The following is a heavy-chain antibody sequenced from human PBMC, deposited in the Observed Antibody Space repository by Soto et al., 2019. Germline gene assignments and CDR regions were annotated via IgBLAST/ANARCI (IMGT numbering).Heavy chain of an antibody. CDR3: ASQQQWLDY. CDR2: TYYRSKWFT. V-gene: IGHV6-1*01. Sequence: SQTLSLTCAISGDSVSSNSAAWNWIRQSPSRGLEWLGRTYYRSKWFTGYAVSVQSRIRINADTSKNQFSLQLNSVTPEDSAVYYCASQQQWLDYWRQRTPVTVSS. J-gene: IGHJ4*02. CDR1: GDSVSSNSAA. D-gene: IGHD6-19*01.